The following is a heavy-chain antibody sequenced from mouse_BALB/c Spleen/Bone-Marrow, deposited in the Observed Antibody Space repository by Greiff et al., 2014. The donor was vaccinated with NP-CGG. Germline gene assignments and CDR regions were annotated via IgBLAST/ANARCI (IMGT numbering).Heavy chain of an antibody. D-gene: IGHD1-1*01. Sequence: VQLQQSGAELVKPGASVKLSCTASGFNIKDTYMHWVKQRPEQGLEWIGRIDPANGNTKYDPKFQGKATITADTSSNTAYLQLSSLTSEDTAVYYCASYYYGISSFAYWGQGTLVTASA. CDR3: ASYYYGISSFAY. V-gene: IGHV14-3*02. J-gene: IGHJ3*01. CDR1: GFNIKDTY. CDR2: IDPANGNT.